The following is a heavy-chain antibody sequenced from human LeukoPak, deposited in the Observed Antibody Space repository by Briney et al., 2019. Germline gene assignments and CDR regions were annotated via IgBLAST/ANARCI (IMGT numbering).Heavy chain of an antibody. J-gene: IGHJ6*02. CDR2: IIPILGIA. CDR3: ASRYSGYDAYYYYGMDV. V-gene: IGHV1-69*04. Sequence: SVKVSCKASGGTFSSYAIIWVRQAPGQGLEWMGRIIPILGIANYAQKFQGRVTITADESTSTAYMELSSLRSEDTAVYYCASRYSGYDAYYYYGMDVWGQGTTVTVSS. CDR1: GGTFSSYA. D-gene: IGHD5-12*01.